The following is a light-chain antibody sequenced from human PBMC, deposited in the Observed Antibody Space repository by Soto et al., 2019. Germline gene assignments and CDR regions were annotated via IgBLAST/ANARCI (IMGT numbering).Light chain of an antibody. J-gene: IGKJ1*01. Sequence: EIVMTQSPATLSVSPGERATLSCRASQSVSSNLAWYHQKPGQAPRLLIYGASTRATGIPARFSGSGSGTDFTLTIISLQSEDFAVDYCQQYNNWPPWTFGQGTKVEIK. CDR3: QQYNNWPPWT. CDR1: QSVSSN. V-gene: IGKV3-15*01. CDR2: GAS.